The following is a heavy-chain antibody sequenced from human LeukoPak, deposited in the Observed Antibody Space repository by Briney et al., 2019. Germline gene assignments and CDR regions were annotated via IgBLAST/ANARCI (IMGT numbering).Heavy chain of an antibody. CDR2: IYSGGST. J-gene: IGHJ4*02. Sequence: GGSLRLSCAASGFTVSSNYMSWVRQAPGKGLEWVSVIYSGGSTYYADSVKGRFTISRDSSKNTLYLQMNSLRAEDTAVYYCARDRKVGATEYDYWGQGTLVTVSS. CDR1: GFTVSSNY. V-gene: IGHV3-53*01. CDR3: ARDRKVGATEYDY. D-gene: IGHD1-26*01.